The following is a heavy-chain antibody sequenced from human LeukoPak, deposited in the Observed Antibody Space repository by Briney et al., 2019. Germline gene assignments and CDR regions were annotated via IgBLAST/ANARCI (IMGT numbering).Heavy chain of an antibody. V-gene: IGHV4-59*01. D-gene: IGHD6-13*01. CDR3: ARGVAAASTGY. CDR2: IYYSGST. CDR1: GGSISSDY. Sequence: SETLSLTCTVSGGSISSDYWSWIRQPPGKGLEWIGYIYYSGSTNYNPSLKSRVTISVDTSKNQFSLKLSSVTAADTAVYYCARGVAAASTGYWGQGTLVTVSS. J-gene: IGHJ4*02.